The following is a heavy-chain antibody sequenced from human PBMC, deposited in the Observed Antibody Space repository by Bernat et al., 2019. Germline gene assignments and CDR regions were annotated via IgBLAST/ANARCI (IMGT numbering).Heavy chain of an antibody. D-gene: IGHD6-6*01. CDR1: GFSLTTRGMR. V-gene: IGHV2-70*04. CDR2: IDWDDDK. CDR3: ARMSYSSSSYYFDY. J-gene: IGHJ4*02. Sequence: QITLKESGPTLVKPTQTLTLTCSFSGFSLTTRGMRVSWIRQPPGKALEWLARIDWDDDKFYSTSLKTRLTISKDTSKNQVVLTMTNMDPVDTATYYCARMSYSSSSYYFDYWGQGTLVTVSS.